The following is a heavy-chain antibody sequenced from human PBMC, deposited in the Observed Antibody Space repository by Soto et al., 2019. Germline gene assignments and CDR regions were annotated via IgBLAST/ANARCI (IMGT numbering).Heavy chain of an antibody. CDR1: GFTFSSYG. J-gene: IGHJ4*02. CDR3: ARDTLEYSYGSD. Sequence: PGGSLRLSCAASGFTFSSYGMHWVRQAPGKGLEWVAVIWYDGSNKYYADSVKGRFTISRDNSKNTLYLQMNSLRAEDAAVYYCARDTLEYSYGSDWGQGTLVTVSS. V-gene: IGHV3-33*01. D-gene: IGHD5-18*01. CDR2: IWYDGSNK.